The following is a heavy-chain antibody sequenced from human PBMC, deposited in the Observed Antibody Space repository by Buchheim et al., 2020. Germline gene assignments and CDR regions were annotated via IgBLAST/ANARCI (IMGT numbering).Heavy chain of an antibody. D-gene: IGHD2-8*02. J-gene: IGHJ4*02. CDR3: ARELVVASAEYFDY. CDR2: IKEDGREK. V-gene: IGHV3-7*01. Sequence: EVQLVESGGGLVQPGGSLRLSCAASGFTFNNFWMSWVRQAPGKGPEWVANIKEDGREKYYPDSVRGRFTISSDNPMTSLYLQMNSLRDEDTAVYYCARELVVASAEYFDYWGLGTL. CDR1: GFTFNNFW.